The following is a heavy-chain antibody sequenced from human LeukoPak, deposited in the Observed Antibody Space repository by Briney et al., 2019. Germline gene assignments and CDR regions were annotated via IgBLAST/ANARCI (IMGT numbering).Heavy chain of an antibody. D-gene: IGHD3-22*01. V-gene: IGHV3-53*01. CDR1: GFTVSTNH. CDR2: IYGGGTT. Sequence: GGSLRLSCAASGFTVSTNHMSWVRQAPGKGLEWVSDIYGGGTTYYADSVKGRFTISRDNSKNTLYLQMNSLRAEDTAVYYCARPYDSSDRYWGQGTLVTVSS. CDR3: ARPYDSSDRY. J-gene: IGHJ4*02.